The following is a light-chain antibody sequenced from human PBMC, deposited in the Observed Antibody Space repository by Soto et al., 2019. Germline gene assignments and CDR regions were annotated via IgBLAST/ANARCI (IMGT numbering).Light chain of an antibody. V-gene: IGKV3-20*01. CDR2: GAS. J-gene: IGKJ1*01. CDR3: QQYGSSRT. CDR1: ESVSKNY. Sequence: EIVLTQSPGTLSLSPGERATLSCRASESVSKNYLAWYQQKLGQAPRLLIYGASSRATGIPDRFSGSGSGTDFTLTISRLEPEDFAGYYCQQYGSSRTFGQGTKVEI.